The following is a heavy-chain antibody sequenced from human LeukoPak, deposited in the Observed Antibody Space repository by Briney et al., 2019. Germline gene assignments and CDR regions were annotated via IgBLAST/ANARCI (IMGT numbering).Heavy chain of an antibody. J-gene: IGHJ6*02. V-gene: IGHV1-8*01. CDR3: ARGLGQINRGYLEDDYYYYGMDV. CDR1: GYTFTSYD. D-gene: IGHD3-10*01. Sequence: ASVKVSCKASGYTFTSYDINWVRRATGQGLEWMGWMNPNSGNTGYAQKFQGRVTMTRNTSISTAYMELSSLRSEDTAVYYCARGLGQINRGYLEDDYYYYGMDVWGQGTTVTVSS. CDR2: MNPNSGNT.